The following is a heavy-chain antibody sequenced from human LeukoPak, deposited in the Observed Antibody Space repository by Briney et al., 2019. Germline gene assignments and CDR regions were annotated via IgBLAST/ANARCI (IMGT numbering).Heavy chain of an antibody. V-gene: IGHV3-48*03. CDR1: GFTFSGYE. D-gene: IGHD5-18*01. J-gene: IGHJ4*02. CDR2: ISNYGTTI. Sequence: GGSLRLSCAASGFTFSGYEMNWVRQAPGKGLEWVSYISNYGTTIYYADSVKGRFTISRDNAKNTLYLQMNSLRAEDTAVYYCARSVDTAMVMNYWGQGTLVTVSS. CDR3: ARSVDTAMVMNY.